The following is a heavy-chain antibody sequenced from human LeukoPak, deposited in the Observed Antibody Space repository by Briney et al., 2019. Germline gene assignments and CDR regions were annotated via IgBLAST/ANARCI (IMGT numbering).Heavy chain of an antibody. Sequence: SVKVSCKASGGTFSSYAISWVRQAPGQGLEWVGGIIPIFGTANYAQKFQGRVTITADESTSTAYMELSSLRSEDTAVYYCARQYYYDSSGYSGPGGWGQGTLVTVSS. D-gene: IGHD3-22*01. V-gene: IGHV1-69*13. CDR1: GGTFSSYA. CDR3: ARQYYYDSSGYSGPGG. CDR2: IIPIFGTA. J-gene: IGHJ4*02.